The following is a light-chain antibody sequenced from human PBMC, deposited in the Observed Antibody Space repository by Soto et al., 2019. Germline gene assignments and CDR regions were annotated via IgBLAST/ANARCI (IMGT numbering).Light chain of an antibody. CDR2: GAS. CDR1: QSLTSSY. Sequence: EIVLTQSPGTLSLSPGERVTLSCRASQSLTSSYLAWYQQKPGQAPRLLIYGASSRATRIPDRFSGSGSGTDFTLTISRLEPEDFAVYYCQHYESSPPSYTFGQGTKLEIK. J-gene: IGKJ2*01. V-gene: IGKV3-20*01. CDR3: QHYESSPPSYT.